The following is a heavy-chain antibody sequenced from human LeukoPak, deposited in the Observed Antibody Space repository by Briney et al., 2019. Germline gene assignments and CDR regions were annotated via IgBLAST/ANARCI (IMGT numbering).Heavy chain of an antibody. V-gene: IGHV4-39*01. CDR1: GGSISSSSYY. J-gene: IGHJ6*03. D-gene: IGHD3-22*01. CDR3: ARGYSSLREGYYYHYYMDV. CDR2: IYYSGST. Sequence: KPSETLSLTCTVSGGSISSSSYYRGWIRQPPGKGLEWIGSIYYSGSTYYNPSLKSRVTIPVDTSKNQFSLKLSSVTAADTAVYYCARGYSSLREGYYYHYYMDVWGKGTTVTVSS.